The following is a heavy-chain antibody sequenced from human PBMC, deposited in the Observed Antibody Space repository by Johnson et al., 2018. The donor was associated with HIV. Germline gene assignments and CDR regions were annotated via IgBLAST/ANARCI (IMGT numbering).Heavy chain of an antibody. D-gene: IGHD2-15*01. J-gene: IGHJ3*02. CDR2: ISYDGKNK. Sequence: QVQLVESGGGVVQPGRSLRLSCAASGFTFNNYGMHWVRQAPGKGLEWVAVISYDGKNKYFADSVKGRFTISRDNSKNTLYLQMNSLRAEDTAVYYCAKDPGRRDPHAFDIWGQGTMVTVSS. V-gene: IGHV3-30*18. CDR3: AKDPGRRDPHAFDI. CDR1: GFTFNNYG.